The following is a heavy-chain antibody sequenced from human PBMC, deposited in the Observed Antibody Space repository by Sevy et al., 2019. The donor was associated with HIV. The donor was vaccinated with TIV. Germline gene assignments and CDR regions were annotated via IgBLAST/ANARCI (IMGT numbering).Heavy chain of an antibody. V-gene: IGHV3-30-3*01. CDR1: GFTFSSYA. D-gene: IGHD3-3*01. J-gene: IGHJ6*03. Sequence: GGSLRLSCAASGFTFSSYAMHWVRQAPGKGLEWVAVISYDGSNKYYADSVKGRFTISRDNSKNTLYLQMNGLRAEDTAVYYCASLSGITIFGVVWARQYYYYMDVWGKGTTVTVSS. CDR2: ISYDGSNK. CDR3: ASLSGITIFGVVWARQYYYYMDV.